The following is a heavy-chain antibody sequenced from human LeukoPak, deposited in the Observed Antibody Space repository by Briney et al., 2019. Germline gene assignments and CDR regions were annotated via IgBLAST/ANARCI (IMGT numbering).Heavy chain of an antibody. CDR2: ISSSGSTI. V-gene: IGHV3-11*01. CDR1: GFTFSDYY. Sequence: AGGSLRLSCAASGFTFSDYYMSWIRQAPGKGLEWVSYISSSGSTIYYADSVKGRFTISRDNAKNSLYLQMNSLRAEDTAVYYCARDHMVRGVMDWFDPRGQGTLVTVSS. J-gene: IGHJ5*02. CDR3: ARDHMVRGVMDWFDP. D-gene: IGHD3-10*01.